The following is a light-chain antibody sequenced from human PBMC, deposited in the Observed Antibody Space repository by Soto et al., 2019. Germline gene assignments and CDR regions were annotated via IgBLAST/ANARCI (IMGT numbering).Light chain of an antibody. CDR1: QSVTSSY. V-gene: IGKV3-20*01. J-gene: IGKJ1*01. Sequence: EIVLTQSPGTLSLSPGERATLSCRASQSVTSSYLALYQHKPGQAPRLLIYGASGSASGIPDRFSGSVSGTDFIPIISRLEHEDSAVYYCQQFRRSWTFGEGTKVDIK. CDR2: GAS. CDR3: QQFRRSWT.